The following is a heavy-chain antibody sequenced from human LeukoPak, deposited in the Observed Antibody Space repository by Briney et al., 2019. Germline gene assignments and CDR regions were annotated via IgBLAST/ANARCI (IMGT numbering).Heavy chain of an antibody. D-gene: IGHD2-15*01. CDR1: GYSFTNYW. CDR2: MYPSDSDT. J-gene: IGHJ4*02. Sequence: GESLQISCKGSGYSFTNYWIAWVRQLPGKGLEWMAIMYPSDSDTRYSPSFQGQVTISADQSISTAYLQWSSLKASDTAMYYCARRAADYFDYWGQGTLVTVSS. CDR3: ARRAADYFDY. V-gene: IGHV5-51*01.